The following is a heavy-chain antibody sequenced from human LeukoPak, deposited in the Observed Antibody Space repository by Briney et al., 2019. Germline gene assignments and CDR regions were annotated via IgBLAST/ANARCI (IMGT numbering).Heavy chain of an antibody. D-gene: IGHD3-10*02. J-gene: IGHJ3*02. CDR1: GGTFSSYW. CDR2: INSEGRIT. CDR3: AREMKLFGTDRGAFDI. V-gene: IGHV3-74*01. Sequence: SCKASGGTFSSYWMHWVRQAPGKGVGGVSRINSEGRITNYADSVKGRFTIYRDNAKNRLYMQMNSLRAEDTAVYFCAREMKLFGTDRGAFDIWGQGTIVTVSS.